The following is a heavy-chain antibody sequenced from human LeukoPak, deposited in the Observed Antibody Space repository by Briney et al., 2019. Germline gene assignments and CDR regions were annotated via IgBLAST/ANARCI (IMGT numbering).Heavy chain of an antibody. D-gene: IGHD6-13*01. J-gene: IGHJ4*02. CDR1: SGSISSSNYY. CDR2: ISTIGST. CDR3: AYIAAAGTTDY. Sequence: SQTLSLTCTVSSGSISSSNYYWSWIRQPAGKGLEWIGRISTIGSTYYNPSLKSRVTISVDTSKNQFSLKLSSVTAADTAVYYCAYIAAAGTTDYWGQGTLVTVSS. V-gene: IGHV4-61*02.